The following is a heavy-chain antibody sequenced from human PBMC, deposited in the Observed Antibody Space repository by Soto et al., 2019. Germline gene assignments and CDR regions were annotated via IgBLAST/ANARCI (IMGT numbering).Heavy chain of an antibody. V-gene: IGHV3-30*18. CDR2: ISYDGSNK. CDR1: GFTFSSYG. J-gene: IGHJ4*02. Sequence: QVQLVESGGGVVQPGRSLRLSCAASGFTFSSYGMHWVRQAPGKGLEWVAVISYDGSNKYYADSVKGRFTISRDNSKNTLYLQMNSLRAEDTAVYYCAKGGGEVQLDYWGQGTLVTVSS. CDR3: AKGGGEVQLDY. D-gene: IGHD1-1*01.